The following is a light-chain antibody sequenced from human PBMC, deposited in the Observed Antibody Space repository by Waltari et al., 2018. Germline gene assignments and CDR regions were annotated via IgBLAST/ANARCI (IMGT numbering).Light chain of an antibody. V-gene: IGLV6-57*02. J-gene: IGLJ3*02. CDR2: EDG. Sequence: NFVLTQPHSVSESPGKTVTISCTGSSGSIATNYVQWYRPRPGSAPPTVIQEDGRRPSGVPDRFSGSIDRSSNSASLTISGLKTEDEGDYYCHSYVETHHVFGGGTKLTVL. CDR1: SGSIATNY. CDR3: HSYVETHHV.